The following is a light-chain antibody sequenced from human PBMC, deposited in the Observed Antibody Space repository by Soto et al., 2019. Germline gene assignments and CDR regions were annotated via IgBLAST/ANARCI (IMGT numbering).Light chain of an antibody. Sequence: DIQMTQSPSSLSASVGDRVTITCRASQGIRYALGWYQQKPGTAPKRLIYGASILQNGVPSRFGGSGSGTDFTLTISSLQPEDFATYYCQQSYSTPLTFGGGTKVDIK. CDR1: QGIRYA. CDR3: QQSYSTPLT. V-gene: IGKV1-39*01. J-gene: IGKJ4*01. CDR2: GAS.